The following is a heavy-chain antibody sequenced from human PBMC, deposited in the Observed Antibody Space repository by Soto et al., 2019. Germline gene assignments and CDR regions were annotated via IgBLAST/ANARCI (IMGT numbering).Heavy chain of an antibody. CDR1: GYTFANYW. J-gene: IGHJ5*02. V-gene: IGHV5-10-1*01. Sequence: ESLKVSFKGSGYTFANYWINWVRQMPGKGLEWMGTIDPSDSYNNYSPSFQGHVTISADKSIRTAYLHWRSLKAPDTAMYYCARREFTSSFVRFDPWGQGTLVTVSS. CDR3: ARREFTSSFVRFDP. D-gene: IGHD3-10*01. CDR2: IDPSDSYN.